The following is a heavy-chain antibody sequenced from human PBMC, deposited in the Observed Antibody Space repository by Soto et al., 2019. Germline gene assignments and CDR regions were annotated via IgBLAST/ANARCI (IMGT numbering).Heavy chain of an antibody. CDR3: TRPPLGNCSGGSCPYT. Sequence: GGSLRLSCAASGFTFSGSAMHWVRQASGKGLEWVGRIRSKANSYATAYAASVKGRFTISRDDSKNTAYLQMNSLKTEDTAVYYCTRPPLGNCSGGSCPYTWGQGTLVTVS. J-gene: IGHJ5*02. V-gene: IGHV3-73*01. D-gene: IGHD2-15*01. CDR1: GFTFSGSA. CDR2: IRSKANSYAT.